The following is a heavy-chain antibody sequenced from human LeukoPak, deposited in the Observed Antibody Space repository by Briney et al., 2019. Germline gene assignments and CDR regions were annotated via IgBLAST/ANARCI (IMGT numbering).Heavy chain of an antibody. J-gene: IGHJ4*02. D-gene: IGHD2-21*01. Sequence: PSGTLSPTCGVSGGSIISSSYYWGWIRQPPGKGLEWIASMFYSGNTYYNPSLKSRVTMSVDTTENQFSLKLSSVTAADTAVYYCARHVVGNYDLLSFDYWGQGSLVTVSS. V-gene: IGHV4-39*01. CDR3: ARHVVGNYDLLSFDY. CDR2: MFYSGNT. CDR1: GGSIISSSYY.